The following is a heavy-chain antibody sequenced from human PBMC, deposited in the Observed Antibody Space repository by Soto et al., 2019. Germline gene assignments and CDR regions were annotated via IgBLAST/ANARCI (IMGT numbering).Heavy chain of an antibody. V-gene: IGHV3-23*01. CDR1: GFTFSNYI. J-gene: IGHJ4*02. Sequence: EVQLLESGGGLVQPGGSLRLSCATSGFTFSNYIVSWVRQAPGTGLEWVASIGGSDGQTWYADSVKGRFTISRDSPQNSLFRQMNSLRAEDTAMYYCARKSGQWLPYFDYWGPRTLVTVSS. CDR2: IGGSDGQT. D-gene: IGHD6-19*01. CDR3: ARKSGQWLPYFDY.